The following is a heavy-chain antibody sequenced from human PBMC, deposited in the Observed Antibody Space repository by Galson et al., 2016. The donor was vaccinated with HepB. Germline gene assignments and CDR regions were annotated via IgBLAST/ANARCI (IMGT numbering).Heavy chain of an antibody. CDR1: GSAFRDYA. D-gene: IGHD6-19*01. CDR3: AKDRYARGWYGYYGLDV. Sequence: SLRLSCAASGSAFRDYAMVWVRQAPGKGPEWVSGISDTGSHKFYADSVKGRFTISRDNPKNTLYLQMNILTTEATAIYYCAKDRYARGWYGYYGLDVWGPGTTVTVSS. CDR2: ISDTGSHK. V-gene: IGHV3-23*01. J-gene: IGHJ6*02.